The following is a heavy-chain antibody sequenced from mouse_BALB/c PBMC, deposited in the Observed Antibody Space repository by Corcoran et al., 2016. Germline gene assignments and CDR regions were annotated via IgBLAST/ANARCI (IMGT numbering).Heavy chain of an antibody. V-gene: IGHV1-18*01. CDR2: STPSNGGS. CDR1: GYTFTDYN. D-gene: IGHD4-1*01. Sequence: EVLLQQSGPELVKPGASVKIPCKASGYTFTDYNMDWVKRSHGKSLEWIGDSTPSNGGSFYNQKFKGKATLTVDKASTTVYMELRSLTSEDTAVYYCARRVTGTGFAYWGQGTLVTVSA. CDR3: ARRVTGTGFAY. J-gene: IGHJ3*01.